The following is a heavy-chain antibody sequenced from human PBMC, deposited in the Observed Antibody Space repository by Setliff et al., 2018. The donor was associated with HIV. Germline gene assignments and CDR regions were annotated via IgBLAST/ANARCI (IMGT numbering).Heavy chain of an antibody. D-gene: IGHD1-1*01. V-gene: IGHV1-18*01. CDR3: AKDYGDGHNWGAFDI. CDR2: ISAYNGNT. Sequence: ASVKVSCKASGYTFTTYGISWVRQAPGQGLEWMGWISAYNGNTNYAQKLQGRVSMTTDTSTSTAYMELGSLRSDDTAVYYCAKDYGDGHNWGAFDISGQGTMVTVSS. CDR1: GYTFTTYG. J-gene: IGHJ3*02.